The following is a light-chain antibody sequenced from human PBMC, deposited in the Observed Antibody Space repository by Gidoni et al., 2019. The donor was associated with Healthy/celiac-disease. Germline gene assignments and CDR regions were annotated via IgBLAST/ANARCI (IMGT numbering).Light chain of an antibody. Sequence: SSELPQDHVVSVALGQTVRITCQGDSLRSYYASWYQQKPGQAPVLVIYGKNNRPSGIPDRFSGSSSGNTASLTITGAQAEDEADYYCNSRDSSGNHVVFGGGTKLTVL. CDR3: NSRDSSGNHVV. CDR2: GKN. V-gene: IGLV3-19*01. J-gene: IGLJ2*01. CDR1: SLRSYY.